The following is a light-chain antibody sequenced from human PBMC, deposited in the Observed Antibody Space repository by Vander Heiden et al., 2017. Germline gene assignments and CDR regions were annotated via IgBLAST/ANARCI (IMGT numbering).Light chain of an antibody. Sequence: QSVLTQPPSLSGAPGPRVTISCFGTSSNIGAGYDVHWYQQLPGTAPKLLIHANSDRPSGVPDRFSGSKSGTSASLGITGLQAEDEADYYCQSYDSSLSGVVFGGGTKVTVL. CDR1: SSNIGAGYD. J-gene: IGLJ3*02. V-gene: IGLV1-40*01. CDR2: ANS. CDR3: QSYDSSLSGVV.